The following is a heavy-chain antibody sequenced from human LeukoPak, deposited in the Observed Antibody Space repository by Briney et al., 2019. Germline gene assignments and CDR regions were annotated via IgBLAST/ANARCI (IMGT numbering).Heavy chain of an antibody. CDR1: GYNFPIYW. Sequence: GESLKTSCQGSGYNFPIYWIGWVRQMPGQGLEWMGIIYPDDSNTIYGPSFQGQVTISADKSINTAYLEWSSLKASDTAIYYCARQGAAGKYYYYYMDVWGKGTTVTVSS. V-gene: IGHV5-51*01. CDR3: ARQGAAGKYYYYYMDV. J-gene: IGHJ6*03. CDR2: IYPDDSNT. D-gene: IGHD6-13*01.